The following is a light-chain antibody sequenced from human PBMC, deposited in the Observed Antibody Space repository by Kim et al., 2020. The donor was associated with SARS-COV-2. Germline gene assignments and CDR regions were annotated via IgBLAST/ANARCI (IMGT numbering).Light chain of an antibody. CDR3: QQYYSVPWT. J-gene: IGKJ1*01. Sequence: DIVMTQSPDSLPVSLGERATINCKSSQNVLYSSNNKNYLAWYQQKPGQPPKLLIYWASTRESGVPDRFSGSGSGTDFTLTISSLKAEDVAIYYCQQYYSVPWTFGQGTKVDIK. CDR1: QNVLYSSNNKNY. CDR2: WAS. V-gene: IGKV4-1*01.